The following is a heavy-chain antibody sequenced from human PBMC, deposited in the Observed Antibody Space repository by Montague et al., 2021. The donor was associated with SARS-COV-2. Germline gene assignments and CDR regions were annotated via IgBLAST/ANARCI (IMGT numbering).Heavy chain of an antibody. CDR3: ARERGRYSGRFDY. D-gene: IGHD1-26*01. CDR1: GDSITSGSYY. V-gene: IGHV4-61*02. Sequence: TLSLTCTVSGDSITSGSYYWNWVRQPAGKGLEWVGRSYTSGSIAYNPSLKSRLTISVDTSKNQFSLKLSSVTAADTAVYFCARERGRYSGRFDYWGQGALVTVSS. CDR2: SYTSGSI. J-gene: IGHJ4*02.